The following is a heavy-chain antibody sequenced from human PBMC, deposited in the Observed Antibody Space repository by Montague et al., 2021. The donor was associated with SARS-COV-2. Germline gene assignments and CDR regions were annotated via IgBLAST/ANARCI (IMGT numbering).Heavy chain of an antibody. D-gene: IGHD3-9*01. CDR2: TYYRYKWDS. CDR1: GDSVSSMSVA. V-gene: IGHV6-1*01. CDR3: ASSGKTLTGLDAFDI. J-gene: IGHJ3*02. Sequence: CAISGDSVSSMSVAWNWIRQSPSRGLEWLGRTYYRYKWDSDYAEXVKRRLVITPDTSKNQVSLQLNSVIPEDTAVYFCASSGKTLTGLDAFDIWGQGTMVTVSS.